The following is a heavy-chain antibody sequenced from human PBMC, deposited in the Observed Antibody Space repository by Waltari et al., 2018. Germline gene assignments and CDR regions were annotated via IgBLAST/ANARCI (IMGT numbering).Heavy chain of an antibody. CDR3: ARHTGYSSPLGY. D-gene: IGHD6-19*01. CDR2: IHYSGST. Sequence: QLQLQESGPGLVKPSETLSLTCTVSGGSISNSSYYWGWIRQPPGKGLEWIGSIHYSGSTYYSPSLKRRVTISVDTSKTQFSLKLVSVTAADTAVYYCARHTGYSSPLGYWGQGTLVSVSS. V-gene: IGHV4-39*01. J-gene: IGHJ4*02. CDR1: GGSISNSSYY.